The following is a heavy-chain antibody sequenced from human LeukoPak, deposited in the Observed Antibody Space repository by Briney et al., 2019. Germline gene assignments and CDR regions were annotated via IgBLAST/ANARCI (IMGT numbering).Heavy chain of an antibody. J-gene: IGHJ5*02. Sequence: PSETLSLTCTVSGGSISSYYWSWIRQPPGKGLEWIGEINHSGSTNYNPSLKSRVTISVDTSKNQFSLKLSSVTAADTAVYYCARASRSGYRLRWFDPWGQGTLVTVSS. D-gene: IGHD3-22*01. CDR3: ARASRSGYRLRWFDP. CDR1: GGSISSYY. CDR2: INHSGST. V-gene: IGHV4-34*01.